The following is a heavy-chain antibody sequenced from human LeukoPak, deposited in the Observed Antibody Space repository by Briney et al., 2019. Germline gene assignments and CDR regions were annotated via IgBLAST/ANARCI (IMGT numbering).Heavy chain of an antibody. D-gene: IGHD6-19*01. CDR3: ARTVAGPVDY. J-gene: IGHJ4*02. Sequence: GGSLRLSCAASGFTFSSYSMNWVRQAPGKGLEWVSSISGSSSYIYYADSVKGRFTISRDNAKNSLYLQMNSLRAEDTAVYYCARTVAGPVDYWGQGTLVTVSS. CDR1: GFTFSSYS. V-gene: IGHV3-21*01. CDR2: ISGSSSYI.